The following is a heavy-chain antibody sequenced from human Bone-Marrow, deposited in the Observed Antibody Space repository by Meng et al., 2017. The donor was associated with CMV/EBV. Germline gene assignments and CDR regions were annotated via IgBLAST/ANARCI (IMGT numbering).Heavy chain of an antibody. CDR3: GTLDDCTKGVCDY. CDR2: INKDGSET. Sequence: GGSLRLSCAASGFTFSLHWMAWVRQAPGKGLEWVANINKDGSETYHVDSVEGRLTVSRDNAKSSLYLQMNRLRAEDTAVYYCGTLDDCTKGVCDYWGQGKLVTVSS. CDR1: GFTFSLHW. D-gene: IGHD2-8*01. J-gene: IGHJ4*02. V-gene: IGHV3-7*01.